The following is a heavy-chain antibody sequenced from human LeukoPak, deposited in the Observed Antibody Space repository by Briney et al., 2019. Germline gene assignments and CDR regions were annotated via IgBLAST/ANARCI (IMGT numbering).Heavy chain of an antibody. D-gene: IGHD6-19*01. V-gene: IGHV4-39*07. J-gene: IGHJ3*02. CDR2: IYYSGST. CDR3: ARGYSSGWYEGSDAFDI. CDR1: GGSISSSSYY. Sequence: SETPSLTCTVSGGSISSSSYYWGWIRQPPGKGLEWIGSIYYSGSTYYNPSLKSRVTISVDTSKNQFSLKLSSVTAADTAVYYCARGYSSGWYEGSDAFDIWGQGTMVTVSS.